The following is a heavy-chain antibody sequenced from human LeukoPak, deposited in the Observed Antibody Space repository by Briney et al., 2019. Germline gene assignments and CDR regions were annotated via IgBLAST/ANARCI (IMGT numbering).Heavy chain of an antibody. CDR3: ARASGDYLVDY. Sequence: GGSLRLSCAASGFTFSTYSMNWVRQAPGKGLEWVSCISSSSNYIYYADSVKGRFTISRDNAENSLYLQMNSLRAEDTAVYYCARASGDYLVDYWGQGTLVTVSS. V-gene: IGHV3-21*01. CDR1: GFTFSTYS. D-gene: IGHD4-17*01. CDR2: ISSSSNYI. J-gene: IGHJ4*02.